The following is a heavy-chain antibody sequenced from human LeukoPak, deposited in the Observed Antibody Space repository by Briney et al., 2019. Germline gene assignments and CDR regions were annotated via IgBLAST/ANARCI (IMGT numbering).Heavy chain of an antibody. CDR3: ARADSSGWFVDY. Sequence: GASVKVSYTASGYTFTSYGISWVRQAPGQGLEWMGWISAYNGNTNYAQKLQGRVTITTDTSTSTAYMELRSLRSDDTAVYYCARADSSGWFVDYWGQGTLVTVSS. CDR1: GYTFTSYG. CDR2: ISAYNGNT. D-gene: IGHD6-19*01. V-gene: IGHV1-18*01. J-gene: IGHJ4*02.